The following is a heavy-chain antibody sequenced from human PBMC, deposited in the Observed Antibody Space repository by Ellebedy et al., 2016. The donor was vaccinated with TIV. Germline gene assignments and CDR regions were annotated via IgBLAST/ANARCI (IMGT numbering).Heavy chain of an antibody. CDR2: ISAYNGNT. D-gene: IGHD3-9*01. CDR3: ARDPRGYFDWLLQNWFDP. V-gene: IGHV1-18*01. CDR1: GYTFTSYG. Sequence: ASVKVSCXASGYTFTSYGISWVRQAPGQGLEWMGWISAYNGNTNYAQKLQGRVTMTTDTSTSTAYMELRSLRSDDTAVYYCARDPRGYFDWLLQNWFDPWGQGTLVTVSS. J-gene: IGHJ5*02.